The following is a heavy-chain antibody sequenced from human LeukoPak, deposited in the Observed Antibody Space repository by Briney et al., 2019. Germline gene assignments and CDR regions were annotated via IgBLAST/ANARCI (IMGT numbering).Heavy chain of an antibody. Sequence: SETLSLTCTVSGGSISSNIYYWGWTRQPPGKGLEWIGDIYYSGSTYYNPSLKSRVTISIDTSKNQFSLKLSSVTTADTAVYYCARRGGYDFSYDYWGQGILVTVSS. CDR3: ARRGGYDFSYDY. D-gene: IGHD5-12*01. CDR1: GGSISSNIYY. J-gene: IGHJ4*02. V-gene: IGHV4-39*01. CDR2: IYYSGST.